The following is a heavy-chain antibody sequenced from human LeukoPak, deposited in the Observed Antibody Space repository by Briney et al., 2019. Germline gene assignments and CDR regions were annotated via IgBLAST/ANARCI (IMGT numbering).Heavy chain of an antibody. CDR3: AKKLEFDY. V-gene: IGHV3-30*18. CDR1: KFTFSNYG. CDR2: VSSDGGTK. Sequence: GGSLRLSCTASKFTFSNYGVQWVRQAPGKGLEWVAVVSSDGGTKYYADSVKGRFTISRDNSKNTLYLQMNSLRAEDTAVYYCAKKLEFDYWGQGTLVTVSS. J-gene: IGHJ4*02. D-gene: IGHD1-1*01.